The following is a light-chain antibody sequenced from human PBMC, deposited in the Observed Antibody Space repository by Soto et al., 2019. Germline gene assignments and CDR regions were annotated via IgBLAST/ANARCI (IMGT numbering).Light chain of an antibody. CDR2: ATS. V-gene: IGKV3-20*01. CDR3: QQYGSSVFT. Sequence: EIALTQSPGTLSLSPGERATLSCRASQSVSSKYLAWYQQTPGQAPRVLIYATSIRPSGVPERFSGGGSGTDFTLPITRLEPDDFAVYYYQQYGSSVFTFGPATKVDFK. J-gene: IGKJ3*01. CDR1: QSVSSKY.